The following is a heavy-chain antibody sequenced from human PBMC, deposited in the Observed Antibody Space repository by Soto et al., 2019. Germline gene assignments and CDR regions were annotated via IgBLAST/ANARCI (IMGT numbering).Heavy chain of an antibody. V-gene: IGHV3-30*18. D-gene: IGHD4-17*01. CDR3: AKTTVNTNYYYYGMDV. J-gene: IGHJ6*02. CDR2: ISYDGSNK. Sequence: PGGSLRLSCAASGFTFSSYGMHWVRQAPGKGLEWVAVISYDGSNKYYADSVKGRFTISRDNSKNTLYLQMNSLRAEDTAVYYCAKTTVNTNYYYYGMDVWGQGTTVTVSS. CDR1: GFTFSSYG.